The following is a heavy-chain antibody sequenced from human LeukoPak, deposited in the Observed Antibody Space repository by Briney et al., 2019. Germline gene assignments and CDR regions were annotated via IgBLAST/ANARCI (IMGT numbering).Heavy chain of an antibody. CDR1: GYTFTGYY. Sequence: ASVKVSCKASGYTFTGYYMHWVLQAPGQGLEWMGWINPNSGGTNYAQKFQGRVTMTRDTSISTAYMELSRLRSDDTAVYYCAREPRCQADLGCYYYMDVWGKGTTVTVSS. CDR3: AREPRCQADLGCYYYMDV. CDR2: INPNSGGT. V-gene: IGHV1-2*02. J-gene: IGHJ6*03. D-gene: IGHD7-27*01.